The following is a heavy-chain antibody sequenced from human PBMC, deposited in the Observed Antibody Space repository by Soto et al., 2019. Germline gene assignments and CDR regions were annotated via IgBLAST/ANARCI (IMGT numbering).Heavy chain of an antibody. V-gene: IGHV3-23*03. CDR3: ARGGAYCGGDCSPDAFDI. CDR2: IYSGGST. J-gene: IGHJ3*02. Sequence: EVQLLESGGGLVQPGGSLRLSCAASGFTFSSYAMSWVRQAPGKGLEWVSLIYSGGSTYYADSVKGRFTFSRDNSKNTLYLQMNSLRAEDTAVYYCARGGAYCGGDCSPDAFDIWGHGTMVTVSS. D-gene: IGHD2-21*02. CDR1: GFTFSSYA.